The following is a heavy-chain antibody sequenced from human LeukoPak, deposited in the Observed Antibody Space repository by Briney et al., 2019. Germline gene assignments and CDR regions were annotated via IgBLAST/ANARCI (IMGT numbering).Heavy chain of an antibody. V-gene: IGHV1-69*05. CDR1: GGTFSSYG. J-gene: IGHJ4*02. CDR3: ARGAVVPATIEL. D-gene: IGHD2-2*02. Sequence: ASVKVSCKASGGTFSSYGISWVRQAPGQGLEWMGGIIAIFGTTNYAQKFKGRVTITMDESTSTAYMELSSLRSEDTAVYYCARGAVVPATIELWGQGTLVTVSS. CDR2: IIAIFGTT.